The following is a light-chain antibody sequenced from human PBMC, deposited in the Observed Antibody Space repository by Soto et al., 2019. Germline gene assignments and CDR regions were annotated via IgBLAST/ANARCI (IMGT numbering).Light chain of an antibody. Sequence: QSVLTQPPSVSGAPGQRVTISCTGSSSNIGAGYDVHWYQQLPGTAPKLLIYGNNNLPSGVPDRFSGSKSVTSASLAITGLKDEYEADYYCQSYDSSLSGSVVFGGGTKLTVL. V-gene: IGLV1-40*01. J-gene: IGLJ2*01. CDR2: GNN. CDR3: QSYDSSLSGSVV. CDR1: SSNIGAGYD.